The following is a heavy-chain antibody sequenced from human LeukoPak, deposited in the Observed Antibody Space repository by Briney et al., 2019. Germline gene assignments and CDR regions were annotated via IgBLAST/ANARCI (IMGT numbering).Heavy chain of an antibody. Sequence: SETLSLTCAVYGGSFSGYYWSWIRQPPGKGLEWIGEINHSGSTNYNPSLKSRVTIPVDTSKNQFSLKLSSVTAADTAVYYCAGGHYYDSSGTKNWGQGTLVTVSS. CDR1: GGSFSGYY. J-gene: IGHJ4*02. D-gene: IGHD3-22*01. CDR2: INHSGST. V-gene: IGHV4-34*01. CDR3: AGGHYYDSSGTKN.